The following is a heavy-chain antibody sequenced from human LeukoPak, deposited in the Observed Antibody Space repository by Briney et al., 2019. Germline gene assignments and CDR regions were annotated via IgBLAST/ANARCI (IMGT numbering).Heavy chain of an antibody. Sequence: GRSLRLSCAASGFTVSSNYMSWVRQAPGKGLEWVSVIYSGGSTYYADSVKGRFTISRDNSKNTLYLQMNSLRAEDTAVYYCARAFGGTTFDYWGQGTLVTVSS. J-gene: IGHJ4*02. V-gene: IGHV3-66*01. CDR3: ARAFGGTTFDY. CDR1: GFTVSSNY. CDR2: IYSGGST. D-gene: IGHD3-16*01.